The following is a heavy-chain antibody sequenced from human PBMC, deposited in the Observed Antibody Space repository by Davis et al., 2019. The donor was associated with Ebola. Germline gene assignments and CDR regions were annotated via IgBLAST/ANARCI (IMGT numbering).Heavy chain of an antibody. CDR1: GFTFSSYA. Sequence: PGGSLRLSCAASGFTFSSYAMSWVRQAPGKGLEWVSAISGSGGSTYYADSVKGRFTISRDNAKNSLYLQMNSLRAEDTAVYYCARDYGGSIDAFDIWGQGTMVTVSS. CDR2: ISGSGGST. J-gene: IGHJ3*02. CDR3: ARDYGGSIDAFDI. V-gene: IGHV3-23*01. D-gene: IGHD4-23*01.